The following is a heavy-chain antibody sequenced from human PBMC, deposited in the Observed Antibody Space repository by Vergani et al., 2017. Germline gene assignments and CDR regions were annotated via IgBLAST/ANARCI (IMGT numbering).Heavy chain of an antibody. CDR1: VGSISSNFYY. CDR3: AKPVGTSAIMDGYTM. J-gene: IGHJ3*02. D-gene: IGHD5/OR15-5a*01. CDR2: ISSSGSS. Sequence: QLHLQESGPGLVKPSETLSLTCTVSVGSISSNFYYWGWIRQSPGKGLEWVGSISSSGSSYSNPSLQSRVTMSVDTSTNQVSLRLSSVTAADTALYYCAKPVGTSAIMDGYTMWGQGTMVTVSS. V-gene: IGHV4-39*01.